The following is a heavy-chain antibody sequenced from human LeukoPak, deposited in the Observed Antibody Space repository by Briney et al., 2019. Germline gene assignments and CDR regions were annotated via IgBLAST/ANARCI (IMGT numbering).Heavy chain of an antibody. D-gene: IGHD4-17*01. CDR3: ARRTETTVTEYYYYYGMDV. Sequence: GASVKVSCKASGYTFTSYGISWVRQAPGQGLEWMGWINPNSGGTNYAQKFQGRVTMTRDTSISTAYMELSRLRSDDTAVYYCARRTETTVTEYYYYYGMDVWGQGTTVTVSS. CDR2: INPNSGGT. V-gene: IGHV1-2*02. CDR1: GYTFTSYG. J-gene: IGHJ6*02.